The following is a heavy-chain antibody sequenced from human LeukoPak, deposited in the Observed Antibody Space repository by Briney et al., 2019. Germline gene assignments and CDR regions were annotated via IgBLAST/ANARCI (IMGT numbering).Heavy chain of an antibody. CDR3: ARAENIVVVPAAIFDP. CDR1: GYTFTGYY. V-gene: IGHV1-2*02. Sequence: GASVKVSCKASGYTFTGYYMHWVRQAPGQGLEWMGWINPNSGGTNYAQKFQGRVTVTRDTSISTAYMELSRLRSDDTAVYYCARAENIVVVPAAIFDPWGQGTLVTVSS. CDR2: INPNSGGT. D-gene: IGHD2-2*02. J-gene: IGHJ5*02.